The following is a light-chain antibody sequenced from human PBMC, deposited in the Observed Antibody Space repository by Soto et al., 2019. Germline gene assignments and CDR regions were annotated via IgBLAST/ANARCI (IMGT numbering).Light chain of an antibody. CDR2: GVS. Sequence: EIFMTQSPATLSVSPGEIATLSWRASQSVSSNLAWYQQKPGQAPRLLIYGVSSRASGIPDRFFGSGSGTDFTLTINRLEPEDFAVYYCQQYANSPITFGQGTRLEIK. V-gene: IGKV3-20*01. CDR3: QQYANSPIT. CDR1: QSVSSN. J-gene: IGKJ5*01.